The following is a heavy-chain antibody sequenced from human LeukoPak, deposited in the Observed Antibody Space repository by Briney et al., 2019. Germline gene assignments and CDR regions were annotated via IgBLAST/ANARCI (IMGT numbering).Heavy chain of an antibody. CDR1: GGSISSSSYY. D-gene: IGHD2-15*01. V-gene: IGHV4-39*02. CDR2: VYYSGSS. J-gene: IGHJ4*02. CDR3: AREGEGGY. Sequence: PSETLSLTCTVSGGSISSSSYYWGWIRQPPGKGLEWIGTVYYSGSSSYNPSLKSRVTISVDTSKNQFSLKLSSVTAADTAVYYCAREGEGGYWGQGTLVTVSS.